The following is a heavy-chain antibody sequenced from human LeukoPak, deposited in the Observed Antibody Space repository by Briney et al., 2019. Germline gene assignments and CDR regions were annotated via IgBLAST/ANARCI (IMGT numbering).Heavy chain of an antibody. CDR2: ISAYNGNT. CDR1: GYTFTSYG. V-gene: IGHV1-18*01. D-gene: IGHD3-16*02. CDR3: ARGAFMITFGGVIAPGGIDY. Sequence: ASVKVSYKASGYTFTSYGISWVRQAPGQGLEWMGWISAYNGNTNYAQKLQGRVTMTTDTSTSTAYMELRSLRSDDTAVYYCARGAFMITFGGVIAPGGIDYWGQGTLVTVSS. J-gene: IGHJ4*02.